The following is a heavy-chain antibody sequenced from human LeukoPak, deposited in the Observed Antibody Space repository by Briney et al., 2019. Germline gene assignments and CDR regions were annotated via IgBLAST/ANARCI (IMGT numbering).Heavy chain of an antibody. Sequence: PGGSLRLSCAASGFTFSSYGMHWVRQAPGKGLEWVAFIRYDGSNKYYADSVKGRFTISRDNSKNTLYLQMNSLRAEDTAVYYCAKDWSIFGVVILYYFDYWGQGTLVTVSS. V-gene: IGHV3-30*02. J-gene: IGHJ4*02. CDR3: AKDWSIFGVVILYYFDY. CDR2: IRYDGSNK. D-gene: IGHD3-3*01. CDR1: GFTFSSYG.